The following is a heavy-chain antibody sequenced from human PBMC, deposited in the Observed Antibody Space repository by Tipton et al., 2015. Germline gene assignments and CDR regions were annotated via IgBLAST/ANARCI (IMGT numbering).Heavy chain of an antibody. Sequence: TLSLTCSVSSDSISKYYWSWIRQPPGKELEWIGYIYYSGSTNYNPSLKSRVTISVDTSKIQFSLKLNSVTAADTAVYYCARQTYGYCTSSNCYDGAFDIWGQGTVVTVSP. CDR2: IYYSGST. D-gene: IGHD2-2*03. V-gene: IGHV4-59*01. CDR3: ARQTYGYCTSSNCYDGAFDI. CDR1: SDSISKYY. J-gene: IGHJ3*02.